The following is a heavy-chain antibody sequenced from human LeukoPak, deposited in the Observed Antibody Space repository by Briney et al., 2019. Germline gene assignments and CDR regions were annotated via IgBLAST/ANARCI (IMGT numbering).Heavy chain of an antibody. CDR2: IIPIFGTA. Sequence: ASVKVSCKASGGTFSSYAISWVRQAPGQGLEWMGGIIPIFGTANYAQKFQGRVTITADESTSAAYMELSSLRSDDTAVYYCARGGYCSSTSCYTIAFDIWGQGTMVTVSS. CDR3: ARGGYCSSTSCYTIAFDI. V-gene: IGHV1-69*13. J-gene: IGHJ3*02. D-gene: IGHD2-2*02. CDR1: GGTFSSYA.